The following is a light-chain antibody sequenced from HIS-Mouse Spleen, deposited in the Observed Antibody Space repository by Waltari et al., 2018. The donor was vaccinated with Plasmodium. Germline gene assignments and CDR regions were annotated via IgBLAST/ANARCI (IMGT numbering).Light chain of an antibody. V-gene: IGLV3-10*01. CDR3: YSTDSSGTHRV. CDR2: EDS. J-gene: IGLJ3*02. Sequence: SYELTQPPSVSVSLGQTARHTCSGDALQKKYTYWYQQKSGQAPVLVIYEDSKRPSGIPERFSGSSSGTMATLTISGAQVEDEADYYCYSTDSSGTHRVFGGGTKLTVL. CDR1: ALQKKY.